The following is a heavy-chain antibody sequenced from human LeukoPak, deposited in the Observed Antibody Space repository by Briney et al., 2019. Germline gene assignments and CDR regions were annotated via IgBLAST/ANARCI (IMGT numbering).Heavy chain of an antibody. J-gene: IGHJ6*03. CDR3: ARVKRYSYGYPSYYYYYYMDV. Sequence: SETLSLTCAVSGGSISSYYWSWVRQPPGKGLEWFGYIYYSGSTNYNPSLKGRVTISIDKSKNQFSLKLSSVTAADTAVYYCARVKRYSYGYPSYYYYYYMDVWGKGTTVTVSS. CDR2: IYYSGST. CDR1: GGSISSYY. D-gene: IGHD5-18*01. V-gene: IGHV4-59*01.